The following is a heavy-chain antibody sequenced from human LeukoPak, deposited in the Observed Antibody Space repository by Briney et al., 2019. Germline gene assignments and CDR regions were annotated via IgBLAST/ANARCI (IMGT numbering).Heavy chain of an antibody. J-gene: IGHJ4*02. Sequence: PGGSLRLSCAASGFTFSSYSMNWVRQAPGKGLEWVSAISGSGGSTYYADSVKGRFTISRDNSKNTLYLQMNSLRAEDTAVYYCAKDSAVTRAPYWGQGTLVTVSS. CDR3: AKDSAVTRAPY. D-gene: IGHD4-17*01. CDR2: ISGSGGST. V-gene: IGHV3-23*01. CDR1: GFTFSSYS.